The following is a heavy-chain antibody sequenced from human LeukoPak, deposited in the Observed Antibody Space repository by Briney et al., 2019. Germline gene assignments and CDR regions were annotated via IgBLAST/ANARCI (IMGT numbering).Heavy chain of an antibody. Sequence: SETLSLTCAVYGGSFSGYYWSWIRQPPGKGLEWIGEINHSGSTNYSPSLKSRVTISVDTSKNQFSLKLSSVTAADTAVYYCARGGTGYSSSWYKYYYYGVDVWGQGTTVTVSS. J-gene: IGHJ6*02. CDR3: ARGGTGYSSSWYKYYYYGVDV. D-gene: IGHD6-13*01. CDR1: GGSFSGYY. V-gene: IGHV4-34*01. CDR2: INHSGST.